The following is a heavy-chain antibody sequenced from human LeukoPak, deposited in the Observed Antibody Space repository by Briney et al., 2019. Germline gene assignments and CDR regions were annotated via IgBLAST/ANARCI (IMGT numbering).Heavy chain of an antibody. Sequence: GESLRISCKGSGYSFTSYWISWVRQMPGKGLEWMERIDPSDSYTNYSPSFQGHVTISADKSISTAYLQWSSPKASDTAMYYCARSFPSIAVAGTSDWGQGTLVTVSS. CDR2: IDPSDSYT. CDR3: ARSFPSIAVAGTSD. J-gene: IGHJ4*02. D-gene: IGHD6-19*01. V-gene: IGHV5-10-1*01. CDR1: GYSFTSYW.